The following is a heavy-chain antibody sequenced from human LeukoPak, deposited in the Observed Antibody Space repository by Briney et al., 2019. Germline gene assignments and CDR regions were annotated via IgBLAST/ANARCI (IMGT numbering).Heavy chain of an antibody. CDR1: GFTFSSYA. D-gene: IGHD2-2*02. CDR2: ISGSGGST. CDR3: AKGAYCSSTNCYTGGYYYMDV. J-gene: IGHJ6*03. Sequence: GGSLRLSCAASGFTFSSYAMSWVRQAPGKGLEWVSAISGSGGSTYYADSVKGRFTISRDNSKNTLYLQMNSLRAEDTAVYYCAKGAYCSSTNCYTGGYYYMDVWGKGTTVTVSS. V-gene: IGHV3-23*01.